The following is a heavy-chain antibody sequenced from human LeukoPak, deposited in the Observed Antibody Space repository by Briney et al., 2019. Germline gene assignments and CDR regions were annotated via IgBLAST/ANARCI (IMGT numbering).Heavy chain of an antibody. V-gene: IGHV3-21*01. CDR1: GFTFSSYS. CDR3: ARDLRLDYYYYYYMDV. J-gene: IGHJ6*03. CDR2: ISSSSYI. Sequence: NPGGSLRLSCAASGFTFSSYSMNWVRQAPGKGLEWVSSISSSSYIYYADSVKGRFTISRDNSKNTLYLQMNSLRAEDTAVYYCARDLRLDYYYYYYMDVWGKGTTVTVSS. D-gene: IGHD6-25*01.